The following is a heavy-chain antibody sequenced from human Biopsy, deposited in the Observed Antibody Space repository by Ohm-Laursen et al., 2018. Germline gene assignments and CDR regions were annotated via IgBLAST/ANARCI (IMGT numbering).Heavy chain of an antibody. V-gene: IGHV3-53*01. J-gene: IGHJ4*02. CDR1: GFTVSINY. CDR2: IYSGDRP. D-gene: IGHD6-6*01. CDR3: AINKPGSSSGSDFDY. Sequence: SLRLSCAASGFTVSINYVSWVRQAPGMGLEWVSVIYSGDRPYYRESVRGRFTISRDNSKNTLYLQMNSLRADDTAVYYCAINKPGSSSGSDFDYWGQGTLVTVSS.